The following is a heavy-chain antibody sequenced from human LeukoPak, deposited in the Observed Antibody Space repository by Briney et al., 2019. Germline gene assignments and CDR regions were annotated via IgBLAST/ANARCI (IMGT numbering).Heavy chain of an antibody. CDR3: AKQGRDWLRDYYYYMDV. J-gene: IGHJ6*03. D-gene: IGHD3-9*01. CDR2: ISSSSSYI. CDR1: GFTFSSYS. Sequence: GGSLRLSCAASGFTFSSYSMNWVRQAPGKGLEWVSSISSSSSYIYYADSVKGRFTISRDNAKNSLYLQMNSLRAEDTAVYYCAKQGRDWLRDYYYYMDVWGKGTTVTISS. V-gene: IGHV3-21*04.